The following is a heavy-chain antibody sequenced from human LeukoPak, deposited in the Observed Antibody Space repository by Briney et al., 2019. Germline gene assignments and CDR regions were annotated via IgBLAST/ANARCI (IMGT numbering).Heavy chain of an antibody. CDR1: GFTFSNYA. J-gene: IGHJ6*02. CDR2: ISGSADNT. V-gene: IGHV3-23*01. D-gene: IGHD2-2*01. Sequence: PGGSLRLSCAASGFTFSNYAMSWVRQAPGKGLEWVSGISGSADNTYYADSVKGRFRIFRDNSKNTQYLQMNSLRAEDTAVYYCTTDNAPGMDVWGQGTTVTVSS. CDR3: TTDNAPGMDV.